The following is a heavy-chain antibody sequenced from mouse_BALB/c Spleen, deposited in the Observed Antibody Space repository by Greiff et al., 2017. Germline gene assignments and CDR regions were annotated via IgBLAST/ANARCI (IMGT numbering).Heavy chain of an antibody. Sequence: VQLQQSGPGLVAPSQSLSITCTVSGFSLTSYGVHWVRQPPGKGLEWLGVIWAGGSTNYNSALMSSLSISKDNSKSQVFLKMNSLQTDDTAMYYCDREGGDDPWFAYWGQGTLVTVSA. J-gene: IGHJ3*01. V-gene: IGHV2-9*02. D-gene: IGHD2-2*01. CDR3: DREGGDDPWFAY. CDR2: IWAGGST. CDR1: GFSLTSYG.